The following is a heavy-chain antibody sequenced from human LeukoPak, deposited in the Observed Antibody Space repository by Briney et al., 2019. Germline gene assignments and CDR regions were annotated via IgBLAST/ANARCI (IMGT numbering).Heavy chain of an antibody. CDR3: ARDQDIVATWVWFDP. CDR1: GGSFSGYY. Sequence: SETLSLTCAVYGGSFSGYYWSWIRQPPGKGLEWIGEINHSGSTNYNPSLKSRVTISVDTSKNQFSLKLSSVTAADTAVYYCARDQDIVATWVWFDPWGQGTLVTVSS. J-gene: IGHJ5*02. CDR2: INHSGST. D-gene: IGHD5-12*01. V-gene: IGHV4-34*01.